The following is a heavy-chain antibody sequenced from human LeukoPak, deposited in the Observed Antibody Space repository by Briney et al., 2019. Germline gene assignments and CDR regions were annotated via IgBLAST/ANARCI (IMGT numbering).Heavy chain of an antibody. CDR3: ARVHSGSYNFDY. CDR2: IYYSGNT. V-gene: IGHV4-39*07. D-gene: IGHD1-26*01. CDR1: GVSISSSNSY. J-gene: IGHJ4*02. Sequence: SETLSLTCTVSGVSISSSNSYWGWIRQPPGKGLEWIGSIYYSGNTYYNASLKSQVSISIDTSKNQFSLKLSSVTAADTAVYYCARVHSGSYNFDYWGQGTLVTVSS.